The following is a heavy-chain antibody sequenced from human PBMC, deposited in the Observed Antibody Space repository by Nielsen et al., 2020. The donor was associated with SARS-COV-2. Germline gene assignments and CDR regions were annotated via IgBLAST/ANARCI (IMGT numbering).Heavy chain of an antibody. CDR2: IWYDGGNE. J-gene: IGHJ1*01. CDR3: AKGSVYMEYFDH. V-gene: IGHV3-33*06. D-gene: IGHD5-18*01. Sequence: GGSLRLSCAASGFTFSSYAMHWVRQAPGKGLEWVEVIWYDGGNEYYADSVKGRFTISRDNSKNTLYVQMNSLRAEDTAVYFCAKGSVYMEYFDHWGQGTLVTVSS. CDR1: GFTFSSYA.